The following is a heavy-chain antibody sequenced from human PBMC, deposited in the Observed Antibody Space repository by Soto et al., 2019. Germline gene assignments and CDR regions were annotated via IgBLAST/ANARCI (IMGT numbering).Heavy chain of an antibody. CDR3: ARVPAAYCGGDCYSDYFQH. CDR2: INPSGGST. D-gene: IGHD2-21*02. CDR1: GYTFTSYY. V-gene: IGHV1-46*01. Sequence: SVKVSCKASGYTFTSYYMHWVRQAPGQELEWMGIINPSGGSTSYAQKFQGRVTMTRDTSTSTVYMELSSLRSEDTAVYYCARVPAAYCGGDCYSDYFQHWGQGTLVT. J-gene: IGHJ1*01.